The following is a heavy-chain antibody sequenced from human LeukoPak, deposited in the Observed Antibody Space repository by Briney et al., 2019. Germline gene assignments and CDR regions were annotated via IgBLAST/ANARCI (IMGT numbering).Heavy chain of an antibody. J-gene: IGHJ4*02. CDR1: GGSFSGYY. CDR2: INNSGST. V-gene: IGHV4-34*01. CDR3: ARGAGHKPY. Sequence: SETLSLTCAVYGGSFSGYYWSWIRQPPVKGLEWIGEINNSGSTNYNPSLKSRVTISVDTSENQFSLKLSSVTAADTAVYYCARGAGHKPYWGQGTLVTVSS.